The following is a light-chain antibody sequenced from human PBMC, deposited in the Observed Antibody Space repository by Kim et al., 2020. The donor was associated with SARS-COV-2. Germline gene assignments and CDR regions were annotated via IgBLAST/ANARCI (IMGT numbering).Light chain of an antibody. V-gene: IGKV3-15*01. CDR2: GAS. J-gene: IGKJ2*01. CDR3: QQYNNWPLYT. CDR1: QSVSSN. Sequence: VSPGERATLACRASQSVSSNLAWYQQKPGQAPRLLIYGASTRATGIPARFSGSGSGTEFTLTISSLQSEDFAVYYCQQYNNWPLYTFGQGTKLEIK.